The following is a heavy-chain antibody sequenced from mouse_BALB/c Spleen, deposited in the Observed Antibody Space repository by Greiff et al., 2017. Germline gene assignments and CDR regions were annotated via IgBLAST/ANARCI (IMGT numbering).Heavy chain of an antibody. CDR1: GYTFTSYW. CDR3: AINWDEDYFDY. CDR2: IDPSDSET. D-gene: IGHD4-1*01. J-gene: IGHJ2*01. Sequence: QVHVKQPGAELVRPGASVKLSCKASGYTFTSYWMNWVKQRPGQGLEWIGMIDPSDSETHYNQMFKDKATLTVDKSSSTAYMQLSSLTSEDSAVYYCAINWDEDYFDYWGQGTTLTVSS. V-gene: IGHV1-61*01.